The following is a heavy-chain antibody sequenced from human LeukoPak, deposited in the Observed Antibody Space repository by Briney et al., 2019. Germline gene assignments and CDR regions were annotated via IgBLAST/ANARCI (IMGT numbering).Heavy chain of an antibody. D-gene: IGHD6-19*01. V-gene: IGHV3-21*01. Sequence: KPGGSLRLSCAASGFTFSSYSMNWVRQAPGKGLEWVSSISSSSSYIYYADSVKGRFTISRDNAKNSLYLQMSSLRAEDTAVYYCARDLAVDGTVGFDYWGQGTLVTVSS. CDR2: ISSSSSYI. J-gene: IGHJ4*02. CDR1: GFTFSSYS. CDR3: ARDLAVDGTVGFDY.